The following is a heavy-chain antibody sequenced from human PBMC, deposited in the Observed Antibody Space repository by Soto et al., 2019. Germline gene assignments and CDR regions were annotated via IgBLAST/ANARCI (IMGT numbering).Heavy chain of an antibody. J-gene: IGHJ6*02. CDR1: GFTFSSYS. CDR2: ISSSSSYI. CDR3: ARDDEEDYCGMDV. V-gene: IGHV3-21*01. Sequence: EVQLVESGGGLVKPGGSLRLSCAASGFTFSSYSMNWVRQAPGKGLEWVSSISSSSSYIYYADSVKCRFTISRDNAKNSLYLQMNSLRAEDTAVYYCARDDEEDYCGMDVWGQGTTVTVSS.